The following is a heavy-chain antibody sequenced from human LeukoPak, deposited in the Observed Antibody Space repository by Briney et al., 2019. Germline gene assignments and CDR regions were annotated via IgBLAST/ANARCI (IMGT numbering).Heavy chain of an antibody. Sequence: SETLSLTCTVYGGSFSGYYWSWIRQPPGKGLEWIGEINQSGSTNYNPSLKSRVTISGNTSKNEFSLKLTSVTAADTAVYYCAREGAGHSSSWSYYFDYWGQGTLVTVPS. V-gene: IGHV4-34*01. CDR2: INQSGST. D-gene: IGHD6-13*01. CDR1: GGSFSGYY. CDR3: AREGAGHSSSWSYYFDY. J-gene: IGHJ4*02.